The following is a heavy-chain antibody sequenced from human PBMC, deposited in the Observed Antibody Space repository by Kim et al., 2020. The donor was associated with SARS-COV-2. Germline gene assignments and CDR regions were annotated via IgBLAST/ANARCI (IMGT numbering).Heavy chain of an antibody. D-gene: IGHD1-26*01. CDR1: GFTFSTYV. CDR2: IWFDGSDE. J-gene: IGHJ3*02. Sequence: GGSLRLSCVASGFTFSTYVMHWVRQAPGKGLEWVAGIWFDGSDEDYGDSVKGRFTISRDNSKNTLYLQMNSLRVEDTAVYYCAREGAPIGQGAFDIWGQGTMVTVSS. V-gene: IGHV3-33*01. CDR3: AREGAPIGQGAFDI.